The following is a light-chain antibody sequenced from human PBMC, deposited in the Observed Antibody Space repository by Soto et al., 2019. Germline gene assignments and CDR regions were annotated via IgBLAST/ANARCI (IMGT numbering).Light chain of an antibody. Sequence: DVQMTQYPSSLSASVGDRVTITRQASQDVKNYLNWYQQKPGKAPKLLIYDASNLERGVPSRFSGSGTGTEYTFTISSLQAEDNGTYYCQQYENLPLTFGGGTKVDIK. J-gene: IGKJ4*01. CDR3: QQYENLPLT. V-gene: IGKV1-33*01. CDR2: DAS. CDR1: QDVKNY.